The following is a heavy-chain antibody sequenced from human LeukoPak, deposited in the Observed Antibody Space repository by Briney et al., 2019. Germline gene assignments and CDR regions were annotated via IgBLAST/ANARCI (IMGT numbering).Heavy chain of an antibody. J-gene: IGHJ3*02. D-gene: IGHD3-3*01. V-gene: IGHV4-59*11. CDR1: GDSISSHY. CDR3: AKAQFLAHDVFDI. Sequence: PSETLSLTCSVSGDSISSHYWSWIRQPPGKGLEWIGYIHYSGSTNYNPFLVSRVTISVDTSKNQFSLKVNSVTAADTAVYYCAKAQFLAHDVFDIWGQGTMVTVSS. CDR2: IHYSGST.